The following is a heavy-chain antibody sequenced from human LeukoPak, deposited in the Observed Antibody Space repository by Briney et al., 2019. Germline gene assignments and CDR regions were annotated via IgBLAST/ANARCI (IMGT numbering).Heavy chain of an antibody. CDR1: GYTFTTYY. J-gene: IGHJ4*02. V-gene: IGHV1-46*01. D-gene: IGHD1-26*01. CDR3: ARWTKGIVGPTQDAGFDF. CDR2: IDPSGGST. Sequence: GASVKVSCKASGYTFTTYYMHWVRQAPGQGLEWMGIIDPSGGSTTYAQKFQGRVTMPRDTSTSTVYMELSSLRSEDTAVYYCARWTKGIVGPTQDAGFDFWGQGTLVTVSS.